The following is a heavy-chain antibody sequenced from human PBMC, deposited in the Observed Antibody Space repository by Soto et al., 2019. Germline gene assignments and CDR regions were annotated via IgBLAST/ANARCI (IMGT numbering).Heavy chain of an antibody. D-gene: IGHD6-19*01. Sequence: PGGSLRLSCVASGFTFNTYAMHWVRQAPGKGLEWVTIISYDGSNKYYTDSVKGRFTISRDNSKNTLYLQMNSLRPEDTAVYFCAKDRRVAVAGIFGWIDYWGQGTLVTVSS. V-gene: IGHV3-30*18. CDR3: AKDRRVAVAGIFGWIDY. CDR1: GFTFNTYA. CDR2: ISYDGSNK. J-gene: IGHJ4*02.